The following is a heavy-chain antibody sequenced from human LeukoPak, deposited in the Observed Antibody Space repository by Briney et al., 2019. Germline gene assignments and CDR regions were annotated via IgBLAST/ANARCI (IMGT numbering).Heavy chain of an antibody. D-gene: IGHD3-10*01. CDR2: ISGSGGST. CDR1: GFTFSSYA. CDR3: AKELYYYGSGSYGD. V-gene: IGHV3-23*01. J-gene: IGHJ4*02. Sequence: QPGGSLRLFCAASGFTFSSYAMSWVRQAPGKGLEWVPAISGSGGSTYYADSVKGRFTISRDNSKNTLYLQMNSLRAEDTAVYYCAKELYYYGSGSYGDWGQGTLVTVSS.